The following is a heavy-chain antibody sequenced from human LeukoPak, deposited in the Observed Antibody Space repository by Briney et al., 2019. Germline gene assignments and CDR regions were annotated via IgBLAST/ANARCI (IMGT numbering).Heavy chain of an antibody. CDR1: GDSINSGRSY. CDR3: ARGGWLQSYAFDI. CDR2: IYTSGSA. Sequence: SSETLSLTCTVSGDSINSGRSYWSWIRQSSGKGLEWIGRIYTSGSANYNPSLKSRVTISVDTSKNQFSLKLSSVTAADTAVYYCARGGWLQSYAFDIWGQGTMVTVSS. J-gene: IGHJ3*02. V-gene: IGHV4-61*02. D-gene: IGHD5-24*01.